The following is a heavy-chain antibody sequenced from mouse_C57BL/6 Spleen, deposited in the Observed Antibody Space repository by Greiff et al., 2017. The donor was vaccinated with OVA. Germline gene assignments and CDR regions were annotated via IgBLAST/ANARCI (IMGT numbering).Heavy chain of an antibody. D-gene: IGHD2-4*01. CDR1: GYTFTDYE. V-gene: IGHV1-15*01. CDR3: TIYYDYDEGYAMDY. CDR2: IDPETGGT. Sequence: HVPLHQSVSDLVRPGASVTLSCNASGYTFTDYEMHWVKQTPVHGLEWIGAIDPETGGTAYNQKFKGKAILTADKSSSTAYMELRSLTSEDSAVYYCTIYYDYDEGYAMDYWGQGTSVTVSS. J-gene: IGHJ4*01.